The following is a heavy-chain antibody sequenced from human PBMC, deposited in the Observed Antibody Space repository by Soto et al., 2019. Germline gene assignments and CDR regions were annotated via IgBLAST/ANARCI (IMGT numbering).Heavy chain of an antibody. Sequence: ASVKVSCKASGYTFTSYGISWVRQAPGQGLEWMGWISAYNGNTNYAQKLQGRVTMTTDTSTSTAYMELRSLRSDETAVYYCALTIVVVTANPYYFDYWGQGTLVTVSS. CDR3: ALTIVVVTANPYYFDY. CDR2: ISAYNGNT. CDR1: GYTFTSYG. D-gene: IGHD2-21*02. J-gene: IGHJ4*02. V-gene: IGHV1-18*04.